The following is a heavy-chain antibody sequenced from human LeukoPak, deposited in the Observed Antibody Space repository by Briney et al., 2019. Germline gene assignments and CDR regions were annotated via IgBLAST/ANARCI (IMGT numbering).Heavy chain of an antibody. V-gene: IGHV1-46*01. D-gene: IGHD3-10*02. Sequence: ASVKVSFTASGYTFTSYYMHWVRQAPGQGIEWMGIINPSGGSTSYAQKFQGRVTITRDTSTSTVYMELSSLRPEDTAVYYCARDLVRGVIISALANWGQGTLVTVSS. CDR1: GYTFTSYY. CDR2: INPSGGST. J-gene: IGHJ4*02. CDR3: ARDLVRGVIISALAN.